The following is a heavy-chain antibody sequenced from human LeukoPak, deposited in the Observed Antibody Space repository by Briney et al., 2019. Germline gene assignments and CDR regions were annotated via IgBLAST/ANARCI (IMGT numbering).Heavy chain of an antibody. CDR2: ISGSGGRI. CDR1: GFTFSSYS. V-gene: IGHV3-23*01. CDR3: ATSKYSGSY. D-gene: IGHD1-26*01. Sequence: GGSLRLSCAASGFTFSSYSMNWVRQAPGKGLEWVSAISGSGGRIYYGASVKGRFTISRDNSKNTLNLQMNSLRAEDTAVYYCATSKYSGSYWGQGTLVTVSS. J-gene: IGHJ4*02.